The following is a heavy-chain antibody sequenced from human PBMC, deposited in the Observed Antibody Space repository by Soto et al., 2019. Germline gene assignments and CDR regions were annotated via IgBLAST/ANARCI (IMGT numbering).Heavy chain of an antibody. CDR1: GFTFSSYS. CDR2: ISSSSSTI. V-gene: IGHV3-48*01. J-gene: IGHJ6*03. Sequence: GGSLRLSCAASGFTFSSYSMNWVRQAPGKGLEWVSYISSSSSTIYYADSVKGRFTISRDNAKNSLYLQMNSLRAEDTAVYYCARDNADYGDYDYCYYYYMDVWGKGTTSPSP. D-gene: IGHD4-17*01. CDR3: ARDNADYGDYDYCYYYYMDV.